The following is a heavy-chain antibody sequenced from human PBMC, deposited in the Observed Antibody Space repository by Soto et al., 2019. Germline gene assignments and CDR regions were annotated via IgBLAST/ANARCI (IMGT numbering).Heavy chain of an antibody. CDR1: GGSISSSHW. CDR3: ARVVLTITRGAFDA. V-gene: IGHV4-4*02. CDR2: ISHSGTS. J-gene: IGHJ3*01. Sequence: QVQLQESGPGLVKPSGTLSLTCAVSGGSISSSHWWTWVRQSPVKGLEYIGEISHSGTSNSNPSLNSRVTLSVDKSKNHFSLTLTSVTAADTAVYYCARVVLTITRGAFDAWGQGTLVIVSS. D-gene: IGHD3-9*01.